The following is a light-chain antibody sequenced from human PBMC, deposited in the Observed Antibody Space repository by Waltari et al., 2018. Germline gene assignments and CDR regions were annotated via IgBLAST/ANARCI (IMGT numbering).Light chain of an antibody. J-gene: IGLJ2*01. V-gene: IGLV3-1*01. CDR3: QAWDSGSYVV. Sequence: SYALTQPPALSVSPGETATITCSGENLESKFVYWYQQKAGQSPGLVVFQANKRPWGIRERFSGSNSGNTATLIISGSQAMDEADYYCQAWDSGSYVVFGGGTKLTVL. CDR1: NLESKF. CDR2: QAN.